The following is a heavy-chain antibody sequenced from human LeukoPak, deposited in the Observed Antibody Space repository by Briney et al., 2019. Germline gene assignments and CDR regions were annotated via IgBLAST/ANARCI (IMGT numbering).Heavy chain of an antibody. V-gene: IGHV3-30-3*01. CDR3: ARTTTPHYYGSGSYALGY. D-gene: IGHD3-10*01. CDR1: GFTFSTYA. Sequence: GGSLRLSCAASGFTFSTYAMHWVRQGPGKGLEWVAAISYDGSNKYYADSVKGRFTISRDNPKNTLYLQMSSLSAEDTAVYYCARTTTPHYYGSGSYALGYWGQGTLVTVPP. J-gene: IGHJ4*02. CDR2: ISYDGSNK.